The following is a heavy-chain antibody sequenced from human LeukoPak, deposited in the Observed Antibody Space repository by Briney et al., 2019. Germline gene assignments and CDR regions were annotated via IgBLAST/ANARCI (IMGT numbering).Heavy chain of an antibody. J-gene: IGHJ5*02. CDR3: ARPYCSSCGWFDP. CDR1: GGTFSSYA. V-gene: IGHV1-69*13. CDR2: IIPIFGTA. D-gene: IGHD2-2*01. Sequence: ASVKVSCKASGGTFSSYAISWVRQAPGQGLEWMGGIIPIFGTANYAQKFQGRVTITADESTSTAYMELSSLRSEDTAVYYCARPYCSSCGWFDPWGQGTLVTVSS.